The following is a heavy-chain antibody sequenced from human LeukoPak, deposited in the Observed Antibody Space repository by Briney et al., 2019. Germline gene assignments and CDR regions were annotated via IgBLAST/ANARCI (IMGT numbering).Heavy chain of an antibody. CDR1: GFTFSSYA. CDR3: APMDY. V-gene: IGHV3-64*04. Sequence: GGSLRLSCSASGFTFSSYAMHWVRQAPGKGLEYVSAISSSGGSTYYADSVKGRFTISRDKSTNTLYLQMNSLRAEDTAVYCCAPMDYWGPGTLVTVSS. CDR2: ISSSGGST. J-gene: IGHJ4*02.